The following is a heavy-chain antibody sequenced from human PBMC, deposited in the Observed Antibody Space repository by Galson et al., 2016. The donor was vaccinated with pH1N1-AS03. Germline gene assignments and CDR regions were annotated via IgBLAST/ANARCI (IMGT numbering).Heavy chain of an antibody. CDR3: ARGPVSYSNYWFPPPDY. V-gene: IGHV3-64*01. J-gene: IGHJ4*02. CDR1: GFTFSNYA. D-gene: IGHD6-13*01. Sequence: SLRLSCAASGFTFSNYAIHWVRQAPGKGLEYVAAISSDGSGTYYANSVKARFSISRDNSKNTLYLQMGRLRAEDMAVYYCARGPVSYSNYWFPPPDYWGQGTLVTVSS. CDR2: ISSDGSGT.